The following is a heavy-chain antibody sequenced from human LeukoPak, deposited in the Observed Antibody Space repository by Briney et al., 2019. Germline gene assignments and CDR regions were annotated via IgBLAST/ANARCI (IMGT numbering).Heavy chain of an antibody. CDR1: GYSFTSYG. J-gene: IGHJ6*03. CDR3: ARGVGATTGYYYYMDV. V-gene: IGHV1-18*01. CDR2: ISAYNGNT. D-gene: IGHD1-26*01. Sequence: ASVKVSCKASGYSFTSYGISWVRQAPGQGLEWMGWISAYNGNTNYAQKLQGRVTMTTDTSTSTAYMELRSLRSDDPAVYYCARGVGATTGYYYYMDVWGKGTTVTVSS.